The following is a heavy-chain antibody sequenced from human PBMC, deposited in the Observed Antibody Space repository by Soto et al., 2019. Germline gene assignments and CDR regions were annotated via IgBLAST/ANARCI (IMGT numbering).Heavy chain of an antibody. J-gene: IGHJ4*02. CDR1: GVSTSNHY. CDR3: ARGGGSPYHDHEFDY. V-gene: IGHV4-59*11. Sequence: QVQLQESGPGLVKPSETLSLTCSVSGVSTSNHYWTWIRKPPGQGPEWIGCIYYRGTTNYNASFNSRVTISVDTSKNQFSLKLTSVTTADTAVDYCARGGGSPYHDHEFDYWGQGILVTVSS. CDR2: IYYRGTT. D-gene: IGHD2-2*01.